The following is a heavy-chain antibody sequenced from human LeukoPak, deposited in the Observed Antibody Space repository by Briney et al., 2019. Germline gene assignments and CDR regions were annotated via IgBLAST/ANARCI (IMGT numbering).Heavy chain of an antibody. Sequence: PGGSLRLSYAASGFPFSSYAMSWVRQAPGKGLEWVSAISGSGGSTYYADSVKGRFTISRDNSKNTLYLQMNSLRAEDTAVYYCAKPYYYDSSGYYQPFDYWGQGTLVTVSS. J-gene: IGHJ4*02. V-gene: IGHV3-23*01. CDR1: GFPFSSYA. CDR2: ISGSGGST. CDR3: AKPYYYDSSGYYQPFDY. D-gene: IGHD3-22*01.